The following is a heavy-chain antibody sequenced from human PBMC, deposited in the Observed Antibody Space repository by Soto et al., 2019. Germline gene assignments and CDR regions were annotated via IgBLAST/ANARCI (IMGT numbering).Heavy chain of an antibody. J-gene: IGHJ4*02. CDR2: ISWDGGST. D-gene: IGHD6-19*01. Sequence: GGSLRLSCAASGFTFDDYTMHWVRQAPGKGLEWVSLISWDGGSTYYADSVKGRFTISRDNSKNSLYLQMNSLRTEDTALYYCAKDIGIAVAPETYFDYWGQGTLVTVSS. CDR3: AKDIGIAVAPETYFDY. V-gene: IGHV3-43*01. CDR1: GFTFDDYT.